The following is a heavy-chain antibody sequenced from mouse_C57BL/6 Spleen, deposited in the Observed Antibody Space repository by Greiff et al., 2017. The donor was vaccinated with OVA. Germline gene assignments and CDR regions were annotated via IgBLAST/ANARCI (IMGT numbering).Heavy chain of an antibody. CDR2: ISSGSSTI. CDR1: GFTFSDYG. V-gene: IGHV5-17*01. CDR3: ARGTTVYFDY. J-gene: IGHJ2*01. Sequence: EVKLQESGGGLVKPGGSLKLSCAASGFTFSDYGMHWVRQAPEKGLEWVAYISSGSSTIYYADTVKGRFTISRDNAKNTLFLQMTSLRSEDTAMYYCARGTTVYFDYWGQGTTLTVSS. D-gene: IGHD1-1*01.